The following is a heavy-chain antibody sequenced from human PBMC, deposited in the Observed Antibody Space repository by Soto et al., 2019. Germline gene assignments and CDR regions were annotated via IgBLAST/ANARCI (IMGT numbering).Heavy chain of an antibody. Sequence: GASVKVCCKASGYTFNSYGISWVRQEQGQGLEWMGWISAYNGNTNYAQKLQGRVTMTTDTSTSTAYMEPRSLRSDDTAVYYCARVGFWSNWNVTPLRWFDPWGQGTLVTVSS. V-gene: IGHV1-18*01. J-gene: IGHJ5*02. CDR3: ARVGFWSNWNVTPLRWFDP. CDR1: GYTFNSYG. D-gene: IGHD1-1*01. CDR2: ISAYNGNT.